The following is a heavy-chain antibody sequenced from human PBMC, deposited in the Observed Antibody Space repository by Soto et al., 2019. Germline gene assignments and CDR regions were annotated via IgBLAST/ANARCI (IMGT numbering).Heavy chain of an antibody. CDR2: INGDGSRS. Sequence: EVQLVESGGGLVQPGGSLRLSCATSGFTFSDYWIHWVRQAPGKGLGWVSRINGDGSRSDYADSVKGRFTIYRDNAENTVYLQMNSLSAEDTAVYFCARGIRGKYGMDVWGHGTTITVSS. D-gene: IGHD3-10*01. CDR1: GFTFSDYW. J-gene: IGHJ6*02. CDR3: ARGIRGKYGMDV. V-gene: IGHV3-74*01.